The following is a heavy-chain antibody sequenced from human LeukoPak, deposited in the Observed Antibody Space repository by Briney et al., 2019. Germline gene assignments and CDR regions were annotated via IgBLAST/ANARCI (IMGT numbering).Heavy chain of an antibody. Sequence: GGSLRLSCAASGFTFRNYFMHWVRQAPGKGLVWVSRINPDGTTTYYADSVKGRFTVSRDNAENALYLPIHNLRVEDTAVYYCVRGLSMSYNAFDVGGQGTLVSAS. V-gene: IGHV3-74*01. CDR2: INPDGTTT. D-gene: IGHD2-8*01. CDR3: VRGLSMSYNAFDV. J-gene: IGHJ3*01. CDR1: GFTFRNYF.